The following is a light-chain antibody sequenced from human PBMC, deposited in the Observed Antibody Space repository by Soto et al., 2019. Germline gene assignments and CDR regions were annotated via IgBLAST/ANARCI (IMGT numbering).Light chain of an antibody. CDR3: QRYNSAST. CDR1: QGISNY. J-gene: IGKJ1*01. CDR2: AAS. Sequence: DIQMTQSPSSLSASVGDRVTITCRASQGISNYLAWYQQKPGQVPTLLIYAASTLQSGVPSRFSGSGSGTDFTLSISSLQPEDVATYYCQRYNSASTFGQGSKVEIK. V-gene: IGKV1-27*01.